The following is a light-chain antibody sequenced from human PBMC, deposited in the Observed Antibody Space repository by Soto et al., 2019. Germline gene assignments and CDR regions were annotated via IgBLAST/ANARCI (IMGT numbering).Light chain of an antibody. CDR3: LSGHSRP. Sequence: DIQMTQSPSSVSASIGDTVTITCRASQDINVYLNWYQQKPGKAPKLLIYAASNLQSGVPSRFSGSGSGTDFTLTISSLQPEDFATYFCLSGHSRPFGGGTKVDIK. CDR1: QDINVY. V-gene: IGKV1-12*02. J-gene: IGKJ4*01. CDR2: AAS.